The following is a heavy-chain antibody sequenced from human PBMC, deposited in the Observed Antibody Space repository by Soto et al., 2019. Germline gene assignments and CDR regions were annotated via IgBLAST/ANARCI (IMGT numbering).Heavy chain of an antibody. CDR3: AKETYYYYGMDV. CDR1: GFTFSSST. CDR2: IIDSGGYT. Sequence: GSLRLSCAASGFTFSSSTMNWVRQAPGKGLEWVSAIIDSGGYTYYADSVKGRFTISRDNSKNTLYLQMNSLRAEDTALYYCAKETYYYYGMDVWGQGTTVTVSS. J-gene: IGHJ6*02. V-gene: IGHV3-23*01.